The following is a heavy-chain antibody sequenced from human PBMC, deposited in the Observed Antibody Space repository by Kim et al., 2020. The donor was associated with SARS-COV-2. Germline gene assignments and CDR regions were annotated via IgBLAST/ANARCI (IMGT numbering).Heavy chain of an antibody. J-gene: IGHJ3*02. V-gene: IGHV1-46*01. CDR3: ARVVTEDCSSTSCTHKGAFDI. Sequence: ASVKVSCKASGYTFASYYMHWVRQAPGQGLEWMGIINPSGGSTSYAQKFQGRVTMTRDTSTSTVYMELSSLRSEDTAVYYCARVVTEDCSSTSCTHKGAFDIWGQGTMVTVSS. CDR1: GYTFASYY. CDR2: INPSGGST. D-gene: IGHD2-2*01.